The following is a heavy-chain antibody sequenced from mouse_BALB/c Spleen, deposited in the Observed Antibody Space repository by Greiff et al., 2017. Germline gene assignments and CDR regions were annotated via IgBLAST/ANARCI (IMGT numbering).Heavy chain of an antibody. CDR1: GFTFSSYD. V-gene: IGHV5-9-4*01. CDR3: AREGGNDVGAMDY. CDR2: ISSGGSYT. J-gene: IGHJ4*01. D-gene: IGHD1-1*02. Sequence: EVQRVESGGGLVKPGGSLKLSCAASGFTFSSYDMSWVRQSPEKRLEWVAEISSGGSYTYYTDTVTGRFTISRDNATNTLYLEMSSLRSEDTAIYYCAREGGNDVGAMDYWGQGTSVTVSS.